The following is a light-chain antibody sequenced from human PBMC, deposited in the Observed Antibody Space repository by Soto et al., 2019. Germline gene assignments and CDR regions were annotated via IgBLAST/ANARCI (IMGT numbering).Light chain of an antibody. V-gene: IGKV3-11*01. CDR2: DAS. CDR1: QSVSSY. J-gene: IGKJ3*01. CDR3: QQGSNSIT. Sequence: EIVLTQSPATLSLSPGERATLSCRASQSVSSYLAWYQQKPGQAPRLLIYDASNRATGIPARFSGSGSGTDFPLIISSLEPEDFAVYYWQQGSNSITFGPGTKVDIK.